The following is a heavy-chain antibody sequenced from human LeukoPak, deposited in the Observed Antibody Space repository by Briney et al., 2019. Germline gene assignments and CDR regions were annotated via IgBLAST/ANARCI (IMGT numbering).Heavy chain of an antibody. CDR3: ARSYSGSYYGYYFDY. CDR1: GGSISSYY. CDR2: IYYSGST. V-gene: IGHV4-59*01. D-gene: IGHD1-26*01. J-gene: IGHJ4*02. Sequence: SETLSLTCTVSGGSISSYYWSWIRQPPGKGLEWIGYIYYSGSTNYNPSLKSRVTISVDTSKNQFPLKLSSVTAADTAVYYCARSYSGSYYGYYFDYWGQGTLVTVSS.